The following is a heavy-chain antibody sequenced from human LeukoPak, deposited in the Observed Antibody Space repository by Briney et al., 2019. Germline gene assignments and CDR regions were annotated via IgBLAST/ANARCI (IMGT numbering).Heavy chain of an antibody. CDR2: INSDGSTT. V-gene: IGHV3-74*01. CDR1: GITFSSYW. J-gene: IGHJ4*02. Sequence: GGSLRLSCAASGITFSSYWMHWVRQAPGKGLVWVSRINSDGSTTSYADSVKGRFTISRDNAKNTLYLQMNSLRAEDTAVYYCARDGLTRGIAAAGTGGEFDHWGQGTLVTVSS. CDR3: ARDGLTRGIAAAGTGGEFDH. D-gene: IGHD6-13*01.